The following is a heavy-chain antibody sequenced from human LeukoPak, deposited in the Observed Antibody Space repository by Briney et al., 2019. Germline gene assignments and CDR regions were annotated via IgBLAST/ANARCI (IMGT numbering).Heavy chain of an antibody. V-gene: IGHV4-59*08. Sequence: KPSETLSLTCTVSGVSIDGHYWTWVRQSPGKGLEWIGYIYYSGSTNYTPSLKSRVTISIDTSKNQVSLKLRSVTAADTAIYYCASHSTDVLSGYYKWYFDLWGRGTLVTVSS. D-gene: IGHD3-9*01. J-gene: IGHJ2*01. CDR3: ASHSTDVLSGYYKWYFDL. CDR1: GVSIDGHY. CDR2: IYYSGST.